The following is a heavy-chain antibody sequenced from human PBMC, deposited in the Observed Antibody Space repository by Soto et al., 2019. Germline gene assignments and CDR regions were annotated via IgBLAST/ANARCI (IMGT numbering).Heavy chain of an antibody. CDR2: ISYDGTNE. CDR1: GFTFSSYP. J-gene: IGHJ6*02. D-gene: IGHD6-13*01. CDR3: ARPCLYSSNPHYYYYGMDV. V-gene: IGHV3-30-3*01. Sequence: QVQLVESGGGVVQPERSLRLSCAASGFTFSSYPMDWVRQAPGKGLEWVAVISYDGTNEHYADSVKGRFTISRDNSKNTLYLQMNSLRAEDTAVYYCARPCLYSSNPHYYYYGMDVWGQGTTVTVSS.